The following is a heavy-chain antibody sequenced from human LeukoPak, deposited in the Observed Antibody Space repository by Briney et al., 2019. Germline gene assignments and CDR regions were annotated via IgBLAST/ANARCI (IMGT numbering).Heavy chain of an antibody. CDR3: ARDANRVGATGASDI. J-gene: IGHJ3*02. Sequence: GGSLRLSCAASGFTFSNFWMHWVRQAPGKGLVWVALIYGDGSFTRYADSVKGRFTISRDNAKNTVYLQMNSLRVEDTAVYYCARDANRVGATGASDIWGQGTMVTVSS. D-gene: IGHD1-26*01. CDR1: GFTFSNFW. V-gene: IGHV3-74*01. CDR2: IYGDGSFT.